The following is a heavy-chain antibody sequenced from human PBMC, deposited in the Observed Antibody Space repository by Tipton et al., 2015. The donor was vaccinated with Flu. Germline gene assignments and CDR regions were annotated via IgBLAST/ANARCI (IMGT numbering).Heavy chain of an antibody. CDR1: ADSISSDYY. CDR3: ARDYGDFNWFES. CDR2: IFRTGTT. J-gene: IGHJ5*01. D-gene: IGHD4-17*01. V-gene: IGHV4-38-2*02. Sequence: TLSLTCSISADSISSDYYWGWIRQPPGKGLEWIGNIFRTGTTYRNPSLKSRATVSVDTSRNQFSLRLTSVTAADTAVYFCARDYGDFNWFESWGQGTLVTVSS.